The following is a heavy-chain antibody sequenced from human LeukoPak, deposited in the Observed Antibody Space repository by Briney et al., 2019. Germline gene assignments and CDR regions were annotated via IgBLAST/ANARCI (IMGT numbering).Heavy chain of an antibody. V-gene: IGHV4-59*08. CDR3: ARRYDSSLYYYYYMDV. Sequence: PSETLSLTCTVSGGSISSYYWSWIRQPPGKGLVWIGYIYYSGSTNYNPSLKSRVTISLDTSKNQFSLKLSSVTAADTAVYYCARRYDSSLYYYYYMDVWGKGTTVTVSS. D-gene: IGHD3-22*01. CDR2: IYYSGST. CDR1: GGSISSYY. J-gene: IGHJ6*03.